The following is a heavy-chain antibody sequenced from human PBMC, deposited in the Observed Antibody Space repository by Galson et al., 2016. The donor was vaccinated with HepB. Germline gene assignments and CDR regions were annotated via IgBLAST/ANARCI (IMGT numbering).Heavy chain of an antibody. CDR2: IYYSGTT. V-gene: IGHV4-61*01. D-gene: IGHD3-10*01. Sequence: ETLSLTCSVSGGSVSSDSHYWSWIRQPPGKGLEWIGYIYYSGTTNYSPSLKSRLTISVDKSKKHFSLNLTSVTAADTAVYYCASSSGSGYALVVWGQGTTVTVSS. J-gene: IGHJ6*02. CDR1: GGSVSSDSHY. CDR3: ASSSGSGYALVV.